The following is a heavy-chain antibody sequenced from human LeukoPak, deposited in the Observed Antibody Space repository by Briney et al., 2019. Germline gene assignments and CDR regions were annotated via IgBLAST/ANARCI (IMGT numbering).Heavy chain of an antibody. D-gene: IGHD5-12*01. CDR2: IIPIFGTA. CDR1: GGTFSSYA. V-gene: IGHV1-69*13. CDR3: GGLRFSGFRYYYYGMDV. J-gene: IGHJ6*02. Sequence: ASVKVSCKASGGTFSSYAISWVRQAPGQGLEWMGGIIPIFGTANYAQKFQGRVTITADGSTSTAYMELSSLRSEDTAVYYCGGLRFSGFRYYYYGMDVWGQGTTVTVSS.